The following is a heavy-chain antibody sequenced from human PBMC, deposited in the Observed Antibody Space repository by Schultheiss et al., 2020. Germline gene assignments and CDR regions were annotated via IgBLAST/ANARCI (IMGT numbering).Heavy chain of an antibody. CDR2: INHSGST. CDR3: ARDIGGLDY. CDR1: GGSFSAYQ. V-gene: IGHV4-34*01. Sequence: SETLSLTCAVYGGSFSAYQWSWIRHSPRKGLEWIGEINHSGSTNYNPSLKSRVTISVDTSKNQFSLKLSSVTAADTAVYYCARDIGGLDYWGQGTLVTVSS. D-gene: IGHD2-15*01. J-gene: IGHJ4*02.